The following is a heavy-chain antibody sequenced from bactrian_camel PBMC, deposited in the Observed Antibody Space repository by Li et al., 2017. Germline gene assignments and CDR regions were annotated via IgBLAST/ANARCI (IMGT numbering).Heavy chain of an antibody. CDR2: INAAGDGT. CDR3: VAGNMRYTY. D-gene: IGHD6*01. Sequence: VQLVESGGRLVQPGGSLRLSCAASGFTFNNYHIYWVRQAPGKGLEWVSSINAAGDGTYYADSVRGRFTISIDNAKNTVHLQLNSLKTEDMATYYCVAGNMRYTYWGQGTQVTVS. J-gene: IGHJ4*01. V-gene: IGHV3S40*01. CDR1: GFTFNNYH.